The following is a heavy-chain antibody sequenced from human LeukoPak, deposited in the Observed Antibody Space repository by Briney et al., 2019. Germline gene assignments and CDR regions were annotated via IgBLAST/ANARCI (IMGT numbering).Heavy chain of an antibody. D-gene: IGHD3-10*01. V-gene: IGHV1-18*01. CDR1: DYTFSTYG. Sequence: RASVKVSCKASDYTFSTYGISWVRQAPGQGLEWMGWISGYDGDTNYAQKFQGRVTMTTETSTSTAYMELWSLTSDDTAVGYCARDKFLQGGHYYKYGMAVWGKGTTVPVSS. CDR2: ISGYDGDT. J-gene: IGHJ6*04. CDR3: ARDKFLQGGHYYKYGMAV.